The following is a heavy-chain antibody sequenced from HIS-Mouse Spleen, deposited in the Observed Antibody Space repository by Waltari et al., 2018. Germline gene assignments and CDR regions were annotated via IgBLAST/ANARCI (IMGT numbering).Heavy chain of an antibody. Sequence: QVQLQESGPGLVKPSETLSLTCTVSGGSISSYYWSWIRQPPWKGLGWIGLSYYSGSTHSNPSLKSRVTISVDTSKNRFSLKLSSVTAADTAVYYCARGGLLAAEYYFDYWGQGTLVTVSS. CDR1: GGSISSYY. J-gene: IGHJ4*02. V-gene: IGHV4-59*08. D-gene: IGHD2-15*01. CDR3: ARGGLLAAEYYFDY. CDR2: SYYSGST.